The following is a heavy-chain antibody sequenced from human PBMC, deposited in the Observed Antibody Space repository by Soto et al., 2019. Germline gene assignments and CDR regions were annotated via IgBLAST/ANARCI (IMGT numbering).Heavy chain of an antibody. CDR1: GLTFSTYS. D-gene: IGHD2-2*02. V-gene: IGHV3-21*01. Sequence: PGGSLRLSCAASGLTFSTYSMNWVRQAPGKGLEWVSSISSTSTYIYYADSLKGRFTISRGNTKNSLYLQINSLRDDDTAVYYCARETAGYTSTSAFDYWGQGALVTVSS. J-gene: IGHJ4*02. CDR3: ARETAGYTSTSAFDY. CDR2: ISSTSTYI.